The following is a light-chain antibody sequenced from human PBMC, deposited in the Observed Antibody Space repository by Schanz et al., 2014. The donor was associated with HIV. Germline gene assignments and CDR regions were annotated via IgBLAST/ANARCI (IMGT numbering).Light chain of an antibody. J-gene: IGKJ3*01. CDR1: QTVSSNS. V-gene: IGKV3-20*01. Sequence: EIVLTQSPVILSLSPGERATLSCRASQTVSSNSLGWYQQKRGQVPRLLIYSASRRANGIPDRFSGSGSGTDFTLTISRMETEDFAVYYCQHYGSSFGPGTKVDIK. CDR3: QHYGSS. CDR2: SAS.